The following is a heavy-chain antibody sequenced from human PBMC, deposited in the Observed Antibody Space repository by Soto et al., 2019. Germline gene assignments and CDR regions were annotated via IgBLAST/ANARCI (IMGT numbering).Heavy chain of an antibody. Sequence: SETLSLTCAVSGGSISSGGYSWSWIRQPPGKGLEWIGYIYHSGSTYYNPSLKSRVTISVDRSKNQFSLKLSSVTAADTAVYYCARTYGSGIVWFDPWGQGTLVTVSS. J-gene: IGHJ5*02. V-gene: IGHV4-30-2*01. D-gene: IGHD3-10*01. CDR3: ARTYGSGIVWFDP. CDR2: IYHSGST. CDR1: GGSISSGGYS.